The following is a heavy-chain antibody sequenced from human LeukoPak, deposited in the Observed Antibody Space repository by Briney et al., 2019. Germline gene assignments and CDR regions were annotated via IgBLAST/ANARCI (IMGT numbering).Heavy chain of an antibody. CDR1: GGSISSDSYY. CDR2: IYTSGST. D-gene: IGHD1-26*01. V-gene: IGHV4-61*02. J-gene: IGHJ3*02. CDR3: ARAIRSGSYPKGAFDI. Sequence: SQTLSLTCTVSGGSISSDSYYWSWIRQPAGKGLEWIGRIYTSGSTNYNPSLKSRVTMSVDTSKNQFSLKLSSVTAADTAVYYCARAIRSGSYPKGAFDIWGQGTMVTVSS.